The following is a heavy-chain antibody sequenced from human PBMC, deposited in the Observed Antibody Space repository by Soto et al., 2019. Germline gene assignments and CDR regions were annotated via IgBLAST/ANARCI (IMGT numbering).Heavy chain of an antibody. CDR3: ARRVVVVVPAAATQGYCSGGSCYSVVPNDAFDI. D-gene: IGHD2-15*01. J-gene: IGHJ3*02. V-gene: IGHV4-34*01. CDR1: GGSFSGYY. CDR2: INHSGST. Sequence: SETLSLTCAVYGGSFSGYYWSWIRQPTGKGLEWIGEINHSGSTNYNPSLKSRVTISVDTSKNQFSLKLSSVTAADTAVYYCARRVVVVVPAAATQGYCSGGSCYSVVPNDAFDILGQGTMVTVSS.